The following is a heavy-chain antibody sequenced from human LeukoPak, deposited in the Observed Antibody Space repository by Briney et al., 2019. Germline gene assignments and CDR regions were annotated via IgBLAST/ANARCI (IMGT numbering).Heavy chain of an antibody. CDR3: ARGVVAVAAIGY. Sequence: PGRSLRLSCAASGFAFSTYVMHWVRQAPGKGLEWVAITSNDETKRFYADSVKGRFTISRDNSKNTLHLHMNSLRVEDTAVYYCARGVVAVAAIGYWGQGILVTVSS. V-gene: IGHV3-30*03. CDR2: TSNDETKR. J-gene: IGHJ4*02. CDR1: GFAFSTYV. D-gene: IGHD2-15*01.